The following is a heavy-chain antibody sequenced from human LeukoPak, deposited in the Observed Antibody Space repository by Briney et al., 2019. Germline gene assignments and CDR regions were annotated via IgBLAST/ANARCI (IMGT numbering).Heavy chain of an antibody. CDR2: IYHSGST. CDR3: AREDTAMVTY. V-gene: IGHV4-38-2*02. Sequence: PSETLSPTCTVSGYSISSGYYWGWIRQPPGKGLEWIGSIYHSGSTYYNPSLKSRVTMSVDTSKNQFSLKLSSVTAADTAVYYCAREDTAMVTYWGQGTLVTVSS. CDR1: GYSISSGYY. J-gene: IGHJ4*02. D-gene: IGHD5-18*01.